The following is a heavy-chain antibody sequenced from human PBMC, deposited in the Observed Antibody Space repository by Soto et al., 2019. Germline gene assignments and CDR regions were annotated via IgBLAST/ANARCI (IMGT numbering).Heavy chain of an antibody. CDR3: XHXTEKFDP. CDR1: GFSLSTSGVG. Sequence: QITLKESGPTLVKPTQTLTLTCTFSGFSLSTSGVGVGWIRQPPGKALEWLALIYWDDDKRYSPSLKSRLTXXKDTSKNQVVLTMTNMDPVDTATXYCXHXTEKFDPWGQGTLVTVSS. CDR2: IYWDDDK. V-gene: IGHV2-5*02. J-gene: IGHJ5*02.